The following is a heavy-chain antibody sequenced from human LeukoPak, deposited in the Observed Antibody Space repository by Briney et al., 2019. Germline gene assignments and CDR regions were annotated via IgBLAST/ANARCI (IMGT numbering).Heavy chain of an antibody. CDR1: GYTFTSYY. CDR3: ARAPIYCSGGSCYSGGYYYYMDV. D-gene: IGHD2-15*01. J-gene: IGHJ6*03. V-gene: IGHV1-46*01. Sequence: ASVKVSCKASGYTFTSYYMHWVRQAPGQGLEWMGIINPSGGSTSYAQKFQGRVTMTRDMSTSTVYMELSSLRSEDTAVYYCARAPIYCSGGSCYSGGYYYYMDVWGKGTTVTVSS. CDR2: INPSGGST.